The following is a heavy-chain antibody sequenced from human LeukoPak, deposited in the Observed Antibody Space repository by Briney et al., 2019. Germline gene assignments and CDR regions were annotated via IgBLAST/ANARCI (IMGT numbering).Heavy chain of an antibody. J-gene: IGHJ6*02. V-gene: IGHV4-59*01. D-gene: IGHD3-22*01. Sequence: SETLSLTCNVSGASMSSNYWSWIRQPPGKGLEWIGCIYYSGSTNYNPSLKSRVTISVDTSKNQFSLNLSSVTAADTAVYYCARGDTYYDSSGYPYYGMDVWGQGTTVTVSS. CDR2: IYYSGST. CDR1: GASMSSNY. CDR3: ARGDTYYDSSGYPYYGMDV.